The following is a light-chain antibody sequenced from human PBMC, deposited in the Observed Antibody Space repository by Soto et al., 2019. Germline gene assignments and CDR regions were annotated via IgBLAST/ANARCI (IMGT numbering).Light chain of an antibody. Sequence: QSVLTQPPSVSGAPGQRVTISCTGSSPNIGAGYDVHWYQQVPGTAPKLLIYANKNRPAGVPDRFSASKSGTSASLAITGLHAEDEADYYCQSYDTSPSAYAFGTGTKLTV. CDR3: QSYDTSPSAYA. CDR2: ANK. J-gene: IGLJ1*01. V-gene: IGLV1-40*01. CDR1: SPNIGAGYD.